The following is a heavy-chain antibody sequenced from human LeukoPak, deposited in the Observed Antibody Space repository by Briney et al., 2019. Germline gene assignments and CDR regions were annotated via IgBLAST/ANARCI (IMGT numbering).Heavy chain of an antibody. CDR1: GFTFCSYE. J-gene: IGHJ4*02. CDR2: ISSSGSTI. CDR3: ARGRDYVWGSPNY. Sequence: PGGSLRLSCAASGFTFCSYEMNWVRQAPGKGLEWVSYISSSGSTIYYADSVKGRFTISRDNAKNSLYLQMNSLRAEDTAVYYCARGRDYVWGSPNYWGQGTLVTVSS. V-gene: IGHV3-48*03. D-gene: IGHD3-16*01.